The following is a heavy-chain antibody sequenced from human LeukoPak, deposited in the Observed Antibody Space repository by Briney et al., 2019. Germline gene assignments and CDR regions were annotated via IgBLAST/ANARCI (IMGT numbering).Heavy chain of an antibody. V-gene: IGHV3-7*01. D-gene: IGHD3-22*01. J-gene: IGHJ5*02. CDR3: AGRGFYYYDSSGYYGFDP. CDR1: GFTFSSYW. Sequence: GGSLRLSCAASGFTFSSYWMSWVRQAPGKGLEWVANIKQDGSEKYYVDSVKGRFTISRDNAKNSLYLQMNSLRAEDTAVYYCAGRGFYYYDSSGYYGFDPWGQGTLVTVSS. CDR2: IKQDGSEK.